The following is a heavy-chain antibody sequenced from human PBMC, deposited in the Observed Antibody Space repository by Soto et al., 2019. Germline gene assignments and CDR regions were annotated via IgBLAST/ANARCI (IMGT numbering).Heavy chain of an antibody. CDR1: GGSISSYY. J-gene: IGHJ4*02. V-gene: IGHV4-59*01. CDR3: ARQPTKNGQLWFDY. Sequence: KTSETLSLTCTVSGGSISSYYWSWIRQPPGKGLEWIGYIYYSGSTNYNPSLKSRVTISVDTSKNQFSLKLSPVTAADTAVYYCARQPTKNGQLWFDYWGQGTLVTVSS. CDR2: IYYSGST. D-gene: IGHD5-18*01.